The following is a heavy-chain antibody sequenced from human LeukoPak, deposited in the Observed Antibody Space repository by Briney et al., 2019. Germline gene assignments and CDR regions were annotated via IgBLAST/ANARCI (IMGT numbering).Heavy chain of an antibody. CDR3: ARGGKITMVRGVNPIGTYRNWFDP. CDR2: INHSGST. V-gene: IGHV4-34*01. D-gene: IGHD3-10*01. J-gene: IGHJ5*02. Sequence: PSETLSLTCAVYGGSFSGYYWSWIRQPPAKGLEWIGEINHSGSTNYNPSLKSRVTISVDTSKNQFSLKLSSVTAADTAVYYCARGGKITMVRGVNPIGTYRNWFDPWGQGTLVTVSS. CDR1: GGSFSGYY.